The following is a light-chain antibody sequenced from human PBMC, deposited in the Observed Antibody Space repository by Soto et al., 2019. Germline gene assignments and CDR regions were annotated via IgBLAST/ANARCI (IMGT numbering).Light chain of an antibody. Sequence: DIVVTQSPGSLSLSPGERVTLSCRASQSVSNRYLAWYQHRPGQAPRLLIRGTSSRASGVPDRFSASGAGTDFILTISRVEPEDFAIYYCQQYGSSITFGGGTKVEIK. CDR3: QQYGSSIT. J-gene: IGKJ4*01. CDR2: GTS. CDR1: QSVSNRY. V-gene: IGKV3-20*01.